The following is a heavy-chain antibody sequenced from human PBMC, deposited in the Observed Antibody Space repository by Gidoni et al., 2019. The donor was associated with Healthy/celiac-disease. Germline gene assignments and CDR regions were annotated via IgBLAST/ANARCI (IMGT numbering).Heavy chain of an antibody. Sequence: EVQLLESGGGWVQPGGSLRLSCAASGFTFSSYAMSWVRQAPGKGLEWVSAISGSGGSTYYADSVKGRFTISRDNSKNTLYLQMNSLRAEDTAVYYCAKDFTFEILWFGEEGLLKENWFDPWGQGTLVTVSS. D-gene: IGHD3-10*01. CDR2: ISGSGGST. CDR3: AKDFTFEILWFGEEGLLKENWFDP. CDR1: GFTFSSYA. J-gene: IGHJ5*02. V-gene: IGHV3-23*01.